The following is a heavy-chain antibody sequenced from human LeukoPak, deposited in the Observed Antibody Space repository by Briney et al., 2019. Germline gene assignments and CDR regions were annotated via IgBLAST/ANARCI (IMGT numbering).Heavy chain of an antibody. J-gene: IGHJ4*02. D-gene: IGHD7-27*01. Sequence: GGSLRLSCVASGLNFKKSWMTWVRQAPGRGPQWVASIRDDGSESFHVDSVKGRITISRDNAKNSLYLQMNSPRADDTAVYYCTNWGDAWGLDFWGQGILVSVSS. CDR2: IRDDGSES. CDR3: TNWGDAWGLDF. V-gene: IGHV3-7*01. CDR1: GLNFKKSW.